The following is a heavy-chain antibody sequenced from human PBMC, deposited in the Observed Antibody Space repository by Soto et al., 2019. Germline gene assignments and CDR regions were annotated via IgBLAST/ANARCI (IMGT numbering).Heavy chain of an antibody. CDR2: FDPEDGET. J-gene: IGHJ4*02. CDR1: GYTLTELS. Sequence: ASVKVSCKVSGYTLTELSMHWVRQAPGKGLEWMGGFDPEDGETIYAQKFQGRVTMTEDTSTDTAYMELGSLRSEDTAVYYCATKSGGYYYDSSGYRTFDYWGQGTLVTVSS. CDR3: ATKSGGYYYDSSGYRTFDY. V-gene: IGHV1-24*01. D-gene: IGHD3-22*01.